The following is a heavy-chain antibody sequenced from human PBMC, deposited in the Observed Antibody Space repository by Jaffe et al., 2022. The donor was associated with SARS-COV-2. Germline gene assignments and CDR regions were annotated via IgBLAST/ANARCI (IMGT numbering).Heavy chain of an antibody. CDR2: INAGNGNT. J-gene: IGHJ6*02. V-gene: IGHV1-3*01. Sequence: QVQLVQSGAEVKKPGASVKVSCKASGYTFTSYAMHWVRQAPGQRLEWMGWINAGNGNTKYSQKFQGRVTITRDTSASTAYMELSSLRSEDTAVYYCARSTIFGVVITYYYGMDVWGQGTTVTVSS. CDR3: ARSTIFGVVITYYYGMDV. CDR1: GYTFTSYA. D-gene: IGHD3-3*01.